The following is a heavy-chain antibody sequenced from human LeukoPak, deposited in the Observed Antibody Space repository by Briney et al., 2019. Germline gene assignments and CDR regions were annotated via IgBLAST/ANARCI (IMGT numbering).Heavy chain of an antibody. CDR1: GFTFSSYW. Sequence: GGSLRLSCAASGFTFSSYWMSWVRQAPGKGLEWVANIKQDGSEKYYVDSVKGRFTISRDNAKNTLYLQMNSLRAEDTAVYYCARAYYYDSSGYYYVHPYDYWGQGTLVTVSS. CDR2: IKQDGSEK. D-gene: IGHD3-22*01. CDR3: ARAYYYDSSGYYYVHPYDY. J-gene: IGHJ4*02. V-gene: IGHV3-7*04.